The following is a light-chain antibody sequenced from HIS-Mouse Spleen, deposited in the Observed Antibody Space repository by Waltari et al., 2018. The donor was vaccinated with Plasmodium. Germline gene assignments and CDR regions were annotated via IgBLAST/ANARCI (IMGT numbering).Light chain of an antibody. Sequence: EIVMTQSPATLSVSPGERATLSCRASQSVSSNFAWYQQKPGQAPRLLIHGASTRATGIPARFSGSGSGTEFTLTISSMQSEDFAVYYCQQYNNWPPYTFGQGTKLEIK. CDR2: GAS. V-gene: IGKV3-15*01. J-gene: IGKJ2*01. CDR3: QQYNNWPPYT. CDR1: QSVSSN.